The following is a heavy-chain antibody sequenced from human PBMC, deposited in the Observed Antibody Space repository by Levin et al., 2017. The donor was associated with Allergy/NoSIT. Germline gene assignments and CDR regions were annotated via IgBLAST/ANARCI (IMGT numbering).Heavy chain of an antibody. V-gene: IGHV4-31*03. CDR3: AAITMVQGVGGYYYYYYMDV. D-gene: IGHD3-10*01. Sequence: TSETLSLTCTVSGGSISSGGYYWSWIRQHPGKGLEWIGYIYYSGTTYYNPSLKSRVTISVDTSKNQFSLKLSSVTAADTAVYYCAAITMVQGVGGYYYYYYMDVWGKGTTVTVSS. CDR1: GGSISSGGYY. J-gene: IGHJ6*03. CDR2: IYYSGTT.